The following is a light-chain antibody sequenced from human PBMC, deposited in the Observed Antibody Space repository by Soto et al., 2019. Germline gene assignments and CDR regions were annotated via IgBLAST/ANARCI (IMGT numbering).Light chain of an antibody. CDR1: QTVIKN. J-gene: IGKJ1*01. V-gene: IGKV3-15*01. CDR3: QQYAKWPPQT. Sequence: EIVMTQSPATLSVSPGDTASLSCRASQTVIKNLAWYQQKPGQAPRLLTYGASTRATGVPARFSGSGSGTGFTLTISSLQSEDSAVYYCQQYAKWPPQTFGQGTKVDIK. CDR2: GAS.